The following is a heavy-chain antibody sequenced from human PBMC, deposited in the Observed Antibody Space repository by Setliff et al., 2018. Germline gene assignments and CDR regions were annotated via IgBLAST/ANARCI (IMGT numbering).Heavy chain of an antibody. CDR2: IYYSGST. CDR1: GGSISSYY. J-gene: IGHJ4*02. D-gene: IGHD5-12*01. CDR3: ARESRFGYSGYDCAFDY. V-gene: IGHV4-59*12. Sequence: KASETLSLTCTVSGGSISSYYWSWIRQPPGKGLEWIGYIYYSGSTNYNPSLKSRVTISVDTSKNQFSLKLSSVTAADTALYYCARESRFGYSGYDCAFDYWGQGMLVTVSS.